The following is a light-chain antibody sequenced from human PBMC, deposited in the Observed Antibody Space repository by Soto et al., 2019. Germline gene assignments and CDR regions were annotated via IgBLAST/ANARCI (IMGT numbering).Light chain of an antibody. CDR2: GNS. CDR3: QSYDSSLSGWV. Sequence: QSVLTQPPSVSGAPGQRVTISCTGSSSNIGAGYAVHWYQQRPGTAPKLLIYGNSNRPSGVPDRFSGSKSGTSASLAITGLRAEDEADYYCQSYDSSLSGWVFGGGTKLTVL. V-gene: IGLV1-40*01. CDR1: SSNIGAGYA. J-gene: IGLJ3*02.